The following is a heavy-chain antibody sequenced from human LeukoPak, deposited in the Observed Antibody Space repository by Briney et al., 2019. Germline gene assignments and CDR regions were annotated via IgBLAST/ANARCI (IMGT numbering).Heavy chain of an antibody. CDR1: GYTFTGYY. Sequence: ASVKVSCKASGYTFTGYYMHWVRQAPGQGLEWMGWINPNSGGTNYAQKFQGRVTMTRDTSISTAYMELSRLRSDDTAVYYCARTPGRGRRLRNFDYWGQGTLVTVSS. J-gene: IGHJ4*02. V-gene: IGHV1-2*02. D-gene: IGHD1-26*01. CDR2: INPNSGGT. CDR3: ARTPGRGRRLRNFDY.